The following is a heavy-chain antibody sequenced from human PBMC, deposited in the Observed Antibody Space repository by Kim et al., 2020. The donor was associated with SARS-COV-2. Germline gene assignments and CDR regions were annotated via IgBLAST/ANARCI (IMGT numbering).Heavy chain of an antibody. J-gene: IGHJ4*02. V-gene: IGHV4-4*02. Sequence: SETLSLTCAVSGGSISSSNWWSWVRQPPGKGLEWIGEIYHSGSTNYNPSLKSRVTLSVDKSKNQFSLKLSSVTAADTAVYYCARAPARSIAARWYDYWGQGTLVTVSS. CDR1: GGSISSSNW. CDR3: ARAPARSIAARWYDY. CDR2: IYHSGST. D-gene: IGHD6-6*01.